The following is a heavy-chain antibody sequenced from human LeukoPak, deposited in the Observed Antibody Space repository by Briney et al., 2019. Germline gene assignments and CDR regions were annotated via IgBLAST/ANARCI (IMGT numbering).Heavy chain of an antibody. Sequence: PGGSLRLSCAASGFTFSSYWMSWVRQAPGKGLEWVANIKQDGSEKYYVDSVKGRFTISRDNAKNSLYLQMNSLRAEDTAVYYCARDFYGSGEDWFGPWGQGTLVTVSS. CDR2: IKQDGSEK. D-gene: IGHD3-10*01. CDR3: ARDFYGSGEDWFGP. J-gene: IGHJ5*02. V-gene: IGHV3-7*01. CDR1: GFTFSSYW.